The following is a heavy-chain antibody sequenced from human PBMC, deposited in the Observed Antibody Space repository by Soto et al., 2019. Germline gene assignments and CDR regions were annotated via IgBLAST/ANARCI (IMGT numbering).Heavy chain of an antibody. CDR2: IKEDGSEK. D-gene: IGHD2-15*01. J-gene: IGHJ4*02. V-gene: IGHV3-7*01. Sequence: GGTLRLSCAASGFTFSNYWMTWVRQAPGKGLEWVANIKEDGSEKHYVDSVKGRFTISRDNAKNSLYLQMNSLRVEDTAVYFCSRDVVVGAKALNYWGQGALVTVSS. CDR1: GFTFSNYW. CDR3: SRDVVVGAKALNY.